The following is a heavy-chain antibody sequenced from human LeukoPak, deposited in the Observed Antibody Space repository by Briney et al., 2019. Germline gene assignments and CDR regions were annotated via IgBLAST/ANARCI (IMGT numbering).Heavy chain of an antibody. CDR2: ISSSGSTI. D-gene: IGHD5-18*01. Sequence: GGSLRLSCAASGFTFSSYEMNWVRQAPGKGLEWVSYISSSGSTIYYADSVKGRFTISRDNAKNSLYLQMKSLRAEDTAVYYCASQGYSYGQDAFDIWGQGTMVTVSS. V-gene: IGHV3-48*03. J-gene: IGHJ3*02. CDR3: ASQGYSYGQDAFDI. CDR1: GFTFSSYE.